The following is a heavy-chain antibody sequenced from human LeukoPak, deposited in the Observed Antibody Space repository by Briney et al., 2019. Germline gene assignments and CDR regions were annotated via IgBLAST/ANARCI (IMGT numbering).Heavy chain of an antibody. CDR3: ARAHSGSSLFDY. CDR1: GLNFSGYS. D-gene: IGHD1-26*01. CDR2: ITVSSDTI. V-gene: IGHV3-48*04. Sequence: GGSLRLSCAASGLNFSGYSMNWVRQAPGKGLELLLYITVSSDTINYADSVKGRFTISRDNAKNSLYLQMNSLRAEDTAVYYCARAHSGSSLFDYWGQGTLVTVSS. J-gene: IGHJ4*02.